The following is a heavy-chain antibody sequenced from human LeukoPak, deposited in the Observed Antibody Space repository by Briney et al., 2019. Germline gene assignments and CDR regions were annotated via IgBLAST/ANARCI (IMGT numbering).Heavy chain of an antibody. CDR1: GGSISSVSYY. CDR2: IYYSGSS. CDR3: ARANRYDLYFDY. V-gene: IGHV4-61*01. J-gene: IGHJ4*02. D-gene: IGHD5-12*01. Sequence: SQTLSLTCTVSGGSISSVSYYWSWIRQPPGKGLEWIGYIYYSGSSNYNPSLKSRVIISGDTSKNQVSLKLSSVTAADTAVYYCARANRYDLYFDYWGQGTLVTVSS.